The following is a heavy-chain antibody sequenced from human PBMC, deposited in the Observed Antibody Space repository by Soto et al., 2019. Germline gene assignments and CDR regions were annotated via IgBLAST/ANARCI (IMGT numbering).Heavy chain of an antibody. CDR1: GFTFRTYT. CDR3: ARDRGYDAHDYYFNAMDV. J-gene: IGHJ6*02. V-gene: IGHV3-21*01. D-gene: IGHD2-15*01. CDR2: SRGFSPYT. Sequence: PGGSLRLSCVASGFTFRTYTLNWFRQAPGKGREWVSGSRGFSPYTFYSESVKGRFTISRDNAKNSLYLQMNSLRAEDTAVYYCARDRGYDAHDYYFNAMDVWGQGTTVTVSS.